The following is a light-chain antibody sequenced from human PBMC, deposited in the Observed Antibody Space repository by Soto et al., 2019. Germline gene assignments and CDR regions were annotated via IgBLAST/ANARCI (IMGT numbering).Light chain of an antibody. CDR1: ALPKQY. V-gene: IGLV3-25*03. CDR2: KDS. J-gene: IGLJ2*01. Sequence: SYELTQPPSVSVSPGQTARITCSGDALPKQYAYWYQQKPGQAPVLVIYKDSERPSGIPERFSGSSSGTTVTLTISGVPAEDEADYYCQSADSSGTHVVFGGGTKVTVL. CDR3: QSADSSGTHVV.